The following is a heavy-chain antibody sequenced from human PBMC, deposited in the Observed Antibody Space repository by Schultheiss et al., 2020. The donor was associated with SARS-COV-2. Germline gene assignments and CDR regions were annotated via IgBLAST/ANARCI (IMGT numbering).Heavy chain of an antibody. Sequence: GGSLRLSCAASGFTFSNAWMNWVRQAPGKGLEWVSAISGSGGSTYYADSVKGRFTISRDNSKNTLYLQMNSLRAEDTAVYYCAKETAVAGTHYWGQGTLVTVSS. CDR2: ISGSGGST. CDR1: GFTFSNAW. D-gene: IGHD6-19*01. CDR3: AKETAVAGTHY. V-gene: IGHV3-23*01. J-gene: IGHJ4*02.